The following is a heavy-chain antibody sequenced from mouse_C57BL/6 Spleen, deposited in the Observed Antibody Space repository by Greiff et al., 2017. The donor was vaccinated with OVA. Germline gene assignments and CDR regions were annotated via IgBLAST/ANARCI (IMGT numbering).Heavy chain of an antibody. CDR2: IYPGSGST. V-gene: IGHV1-55*01. CDR1: GYTFTSYW. J-gene: IGHJ3*01. D-gene: IGHD2-1*01. Sequence: QVQLQQPGAELVKPGASVKMSCKASGYTFTSYWITWVKQRPGQGLEWIGDIYPGSGSTNYNEKFKGKATLTVDTSSRTAYMQLSSLTSEDSAVYYCARDYYGNSGGLAYWGQGTLVTVSA. CDR3: ARDYYGNSGGLAY.